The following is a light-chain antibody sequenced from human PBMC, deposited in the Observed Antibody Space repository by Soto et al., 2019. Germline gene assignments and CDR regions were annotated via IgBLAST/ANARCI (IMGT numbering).Light chain of an antibody. CDR1: RSDVGGYNY. CDR2: GVD. J-gene: IGLJ2*01. Sequence: QSALTQPASVSGSPGQSITISCTGTRSDVGGYNYVSWYQHQPGKAPKLMFYGVDSRPSGVSNRFSASKSGNTASLTISGLQAEDEADYYCVSYTSSRTLVFGGGTKVTVL. CDR3: VSYTSSRTLV. V-gene: IGLV2-14*03.